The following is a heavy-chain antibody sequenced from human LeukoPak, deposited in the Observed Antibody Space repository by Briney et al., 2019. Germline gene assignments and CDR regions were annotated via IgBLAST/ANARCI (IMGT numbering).Heavy chain of an antibody. CDR3: ASPVVVTAIGDY. Sequence: SETLSLTCTVSGGSISSSSYYWGWIRQPPGTGLEWIGGIYYSGSTYYNPSLKSRVTISVDTSKNQFSLKLSSVTAADTAVYYCASPVVVTAIGDYWGQGTLVTVSS. V-gene: IGHV4-39*01. J-gene: IGHJ4*02. D-gene: IGHD2-21*02. CDR2: IYYSGST. CDR1: GGSISSSSYY.